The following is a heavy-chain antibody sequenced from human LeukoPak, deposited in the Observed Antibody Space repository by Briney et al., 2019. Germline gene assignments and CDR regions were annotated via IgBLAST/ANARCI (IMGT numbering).Heavy chain of an antibody. CDR2: INHSGST. J-gene: IGHJ4*02. CDR1: GGSISSYY. D-gene: IGHD6-13*01. V-gene: IGHV4-34*01. CDR3: ARLAAAGEDY. Sequence: PSETLSLTCTVSGGSISSYYWSWIRQPPGKGLEWIGEINHSGSTNYNPSLKSRVTISVDTSKNQFSLKLSSVTAADTAVYYCARLAAAGEDYWGQGTLVTVSS.